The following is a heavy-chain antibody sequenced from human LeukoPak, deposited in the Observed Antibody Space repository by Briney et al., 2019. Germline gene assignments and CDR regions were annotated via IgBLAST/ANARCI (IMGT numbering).Heavy chain of an antibody. J-gene: IGHJ3*02. Sequence: SETLSLTCAVYGESFSGYYWSWIRQPPGKGLEWIGEINHSGSTNYNPSLKSRVTISVDTSKNQFSLKLSSVTAADTAVYYCARGVNNWNVDVFDIWGQGTMVTVSS. V-gene: IGHV4-34*01. D-gene: IGHD1-20*01. CDR3: ARGVNNWNVDVFDI. CDR2: INHSGST. CDR1: GESFSGYY.